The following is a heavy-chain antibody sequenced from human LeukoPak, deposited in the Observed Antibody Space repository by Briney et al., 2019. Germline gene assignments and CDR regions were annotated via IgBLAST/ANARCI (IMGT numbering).Heavy chain of an antibody. V-gene: IGHV5-51*01. Sequence: GESLKISCKGSGYSFTNYWIAWVRQMPGKGLEWIGIIYPGDSETRHNPSFQGQVTISADKSFSPAYLQWRSLKASDTAMYYCARSLAGSNFDYWGQGTLVTVSS. CDR3: ARSLAGSNFDY. CDR2: IYPGDSET. J-gene: IGHJ4*02. D-gene: IGHD3-10*01. CDR1: GYSFTNYW.